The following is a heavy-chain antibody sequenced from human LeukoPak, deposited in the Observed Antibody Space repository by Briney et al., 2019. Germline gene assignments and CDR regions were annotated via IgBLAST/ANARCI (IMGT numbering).Heavy chain of an antibody. CDR1: GGSISSYY. Sequence: SETLSLTCTVSGGSISSYYWSWIRQPPGKGLEWVGYIYYSGSTNYNPSLKSRVTISVDTSKNQFSLRLSSVTAADTAVYYCARVTGYMVEDYFDYWGQGTLVTVSS. J-gene: IGHJ4*02. V-gene: IGHV4-59*01. CDR3: ARVTGYMVEDYFDY. CDR2: IYYSGST. D-gene: IGHD6-13*01.